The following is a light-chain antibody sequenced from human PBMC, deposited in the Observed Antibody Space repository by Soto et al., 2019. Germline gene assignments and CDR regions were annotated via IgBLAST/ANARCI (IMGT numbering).Light chain of an antibody. J-gene: IGKJ5*01. CDR2: DAS. CDR1: QSVGKY. V-gene: IGKV3-11*01. CDR3: QHRTDLPPLT. Sequence: IVLAQSPATLSLSPGEKATLSCRASQSVGKYLAWYQHKPGQAPRLLIFDASNRATGIPARFSGSGSGTDFTLTISSLEPEDFAVYYCQHRTDLPPLTFGQGTRLEI.